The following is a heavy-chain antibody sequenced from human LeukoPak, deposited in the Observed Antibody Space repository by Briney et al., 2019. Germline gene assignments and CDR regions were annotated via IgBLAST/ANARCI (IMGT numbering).Heavy chain of an antibody. J-gene: IGHJ4*02. CDR1: GGTFSSYA. CDR2: IIPIFGTA. D-gene: IGHD3-22*01. CDR3: ARAPIPYYYDSSAYYSDY. Sequence: ASVKVSCKASGGTFSSYAISWVRQAPGQGLEWMGGIIPIFGTANYAQKFQGRVTITTDESTSTAYMELSSLRSEDTAVYYCARAPIPYYYDSSAYYSDYWGQGTLVTVSS. V-gene: IGHV1-69*05.